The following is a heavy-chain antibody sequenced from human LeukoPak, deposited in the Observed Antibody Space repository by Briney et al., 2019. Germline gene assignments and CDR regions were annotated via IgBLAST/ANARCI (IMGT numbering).Heavy chain of an antibody. CDR1: GFTFSSYG. Sequence: GRSLRLSCAASGFTFSSYGMHWIRQAPGKGLEWVAVIWYDGSNKYYPDSVQGRFTISRDNSKNTLYLQVNSLRAEDTAVYYCARDRSMSGWYIDLWGRGTLVTVSS. CDR3: ARDRSMSGWYIDL. D-gene: IGHD2/OR15-2a*01. V-gene: IGHV3-33*01. J-gene: IGHJ2*01. CDR2: IWYDGSNK.